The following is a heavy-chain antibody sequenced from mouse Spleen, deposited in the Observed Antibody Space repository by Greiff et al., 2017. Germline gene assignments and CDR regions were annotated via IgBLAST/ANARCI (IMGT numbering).Heavy chain of an antibody. CDR2: IDPSDSYT. V-gene: IGHV1-50*01. J-gene: IGHJ3*01. D-gene: IGHD2-4*01. CDR1: ASTFPTYG. Sequence: VQLQQPGAELVKPGASLKLSSKPPASTFPTYGMRGVKQRPGQGLEWIGEIDPSDSYTNYNQKFKGKATLTVDTSSSTAYMQLSSLTSEDSAVYYCARPSDYDWFAYWGQGTLVTVSA. CDR3: ARPSDYDWFAY.